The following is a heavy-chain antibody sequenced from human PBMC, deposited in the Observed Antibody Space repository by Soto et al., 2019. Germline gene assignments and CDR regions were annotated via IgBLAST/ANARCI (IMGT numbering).Heavy chain of an antibody. V-gene: IGHV4-39*01. J-gene: IGHJ4*02. D-gene: IGHD2-21*02. CDR3: ARIRKNCGGDCYALEY. CDR2: IHYSGST. CDR1: GGSISSSSYY. Sequence: SETLSLTCTVSGGSISSSSYYWGLIRQPPGKGLEWIGSIHYSGSTYYNPSLKSRVTISVDTSKNQFSLKLSSVTAADTAMYYCARIRKNCGGDCYALEYWGPGTLVTVSS.